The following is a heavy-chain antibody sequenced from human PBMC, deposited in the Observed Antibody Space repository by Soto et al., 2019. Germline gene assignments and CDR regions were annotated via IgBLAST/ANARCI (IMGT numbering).Heavy chain of an antibody. D-gene: IGHD4-17*01. V-gene: IGHV3-30*18. CDR2: ISYDGSNK. J-gene: IGHJ4*02. CDR1: GFTFSSYG. Sequence: QVQLVESGGGVVQPGRSLRLSCAASGFTFSSYGMHWVRQAPGKGLEWVAVISYDGSNKYYADSVKGRFTISRDNSKNTLYLQMNSLRAEDTAVYYCAKEGGSGDHAGYYFDYWGQGTLVTVSS. CDR3: AKEGGSGDHAGYYFDY.